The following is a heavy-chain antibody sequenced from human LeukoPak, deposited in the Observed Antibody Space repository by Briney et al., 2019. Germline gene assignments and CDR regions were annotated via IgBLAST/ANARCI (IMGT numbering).Heavy chain of an antibody. J-gene: IGHJ5*02. CDR2: INPSGGST. CDR3: ARVGVSNWFDP. V-gene: IGHV1-46*01. CDR1: GYTFTSYY. Sequence: ASVKVSCKASGYTFTSYYMHWVRQAPGQGLEWMGIINPSGGSTSYAQEFQGRVTMTRDTSTSTVYMELSSLRSEDTAVYYCARVGVSNWFDPWGQGTLVTVSS. D-gene: IGHD6-13*01.